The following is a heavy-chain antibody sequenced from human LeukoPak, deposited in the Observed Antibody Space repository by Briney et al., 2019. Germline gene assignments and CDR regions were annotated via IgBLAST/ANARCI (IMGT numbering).Heavy chain of an antibody. V-gene: IGHV3-7*02. CDR2: IKHDGSEK. CDR3: ATAYYDSSGYYPNWFDP. CDR1: GFTFSSYW. Sequence: GGSLRLSCAASGFTFSSYWMSWVRQVPGKGLEWVANIKHDGSEKYYVDSVKGRFTIPRDNAKNSLYLQMNSLRAEDTAVYYCATAYYDSSGYYPNWFDPWGQGTLVTVSS. D-gene: IGHD3-22*01. J-gene: IGHJ5*02.